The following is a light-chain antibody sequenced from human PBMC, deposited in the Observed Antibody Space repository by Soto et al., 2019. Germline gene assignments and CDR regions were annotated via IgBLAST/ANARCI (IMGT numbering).Light chain of an antibody. J-gene: IGKJ4*01. Sequence: EIVLTQSPGTLSLSPGERATLSCRASQSVSSSYLAWYQQKPGQAPRLLIYGASSRATGIPDRFSGSGSGTGFTLTISRLEPEDFAVYYCQQYNNWPRATFGGGTKVEIK. CDR3: QQYNNWPRAT. CDR2: GAS. V-gene: IGKV3-20*01. CDR1: QSVSSSY.